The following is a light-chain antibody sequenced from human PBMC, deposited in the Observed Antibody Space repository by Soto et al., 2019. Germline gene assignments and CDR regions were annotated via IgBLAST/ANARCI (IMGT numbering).Light chain of an antibody. V-gene: IGLV2-23*02. CDR2: DVS. J-gene: IGLJ3*02. CDR1: SSNVGSYNF. Sequence: QSVLTQPASVSGSPGQSITISCTGTSSNVGSYNFVSWYQQHPGQAPKLLIFDVSERPSGLSNRFSGSKSGNTASPTISGLRAEDEADYYCCSFASSGTWVFGGGTQLTVL. CDR3: CSFASSGTWV.